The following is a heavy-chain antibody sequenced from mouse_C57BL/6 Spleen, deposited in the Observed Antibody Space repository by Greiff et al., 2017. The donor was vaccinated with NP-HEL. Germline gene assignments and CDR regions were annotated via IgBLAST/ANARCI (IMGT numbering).Heavy chain of an antibody. V-gene: IGHV1-82*01. J-gene: IGHJ1*03. CDR1: GYAFSSSW. Sequence: QVQLQQSGPELVKPGASVKISCKASGYAFSSSWMNWVKQRPGKGLEWIGRIYPGDGDTNYNGKFKGKATLTADKSSSTAYMQLSSLTSEDSAVYICARAGDSWYFDVWGTGTTVTVSS. CDR2: IYPGDGDT. CDR3: ARAGDSWYFDV.